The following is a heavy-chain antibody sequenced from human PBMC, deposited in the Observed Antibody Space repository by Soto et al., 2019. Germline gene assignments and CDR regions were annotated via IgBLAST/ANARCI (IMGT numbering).Heavy chain of an antibody. CDR1: GGSISSGGYY. V-gene: IGHV4-31*03. CDR2: IYYSGST. J-gene: IGHJ5*02. D-gene: IGHD1-26*01. CDR3: AREREGLNWFDP. Sequence: PSETLSLTCTVSGGSISSGGYYWSWIRQHPGKGLEWIGYIYYSGSTYYNPSLKSRVTISVDTSKNQFSLKLSSVTAADTAVYYCAREREGLNWFDPWGQGTLVTVSS.